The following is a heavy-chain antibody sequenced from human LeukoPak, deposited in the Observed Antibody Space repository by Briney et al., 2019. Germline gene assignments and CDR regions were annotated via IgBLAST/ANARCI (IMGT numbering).Heavy chain of an antibody. CDR2: IKQDGSEK. CDR1: GFTFSSYW. CDR3: AKDTGSGATLNPGSFDY. Sequence: GGSLRLSCAASGFTFSSYWMSWVRQAPGKGLEWVANIKQDGSEKYYVDSVKGRFTISRDNSKNTLYLQMNSLRAEDTAVYYCAKDTGSGATLNPGSFDYWGQGTLVTVSS. V-gene: IGHV3-7*04. D-gene: IGHD1-26*01. J-gene: IGHJ4*02.